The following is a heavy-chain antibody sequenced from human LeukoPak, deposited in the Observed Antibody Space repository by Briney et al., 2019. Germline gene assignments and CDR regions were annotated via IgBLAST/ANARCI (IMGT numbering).Heavy chain of an antibody. CDR2: ISSSGSTI. CDR1: GFTFSSYD. V-gene: IGHV3-48*03. J-gene: IGHJ4*02. Sequence: GAYLSLSCAFSGFTFSSYDVKLVRPAPGKGLEWVSFISSSGSTINYADSVNGRFTISRDNAKNSLYLQMNGLRAEDTAVYYCVRGLRYTILGGDYFWGQGTLVTVSS. D-gene: IGHD3-3*01. CDR3: VRGLRYTILGGDYF.